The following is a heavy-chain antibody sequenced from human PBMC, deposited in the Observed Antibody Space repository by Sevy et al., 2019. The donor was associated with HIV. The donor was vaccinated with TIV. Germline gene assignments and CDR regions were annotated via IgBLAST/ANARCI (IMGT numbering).Heavy chain of an antibody. Sequence: VKVSCKASGYTFTRYGISWVRQAPGQGLEWMGWISAYNGNTNYAQKLQGRVTMTTDTSTSTAYMELRSLRSDDTAVYYCARSITGTTPYNWLDPWGQGTLVTVSS. J-gene: IGHJ5*02. V-gene: IGHV1-18*01. CDR3: ARSITGTTPYNWLDP. D-gene: IGHD1-7*01. CDR1: GYTFTRYG. CDR2: ISAYNGNT.